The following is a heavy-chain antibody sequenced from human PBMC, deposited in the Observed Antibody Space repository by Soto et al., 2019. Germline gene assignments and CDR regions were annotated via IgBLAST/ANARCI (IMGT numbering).Heavy chain of an antibody. CDR3: ARDRPNRDYGYL. D-gene: IGHD3-16*01. J-gene: IGHJ3*01. V-gene: IGHV3-21*01. Sequence: PGGSLRLSCAASGFTFSSYSMNWVRQAPGKGLEWVSSISSSSSYIYYADSVKGRFTISRDNAKNSLYLQMNSLRAEDTAVYYCARDRPNRDYGYLWGQGTMVTVSS. CDR2: ISSSSSYI. CDR1: GFTFSSYS.